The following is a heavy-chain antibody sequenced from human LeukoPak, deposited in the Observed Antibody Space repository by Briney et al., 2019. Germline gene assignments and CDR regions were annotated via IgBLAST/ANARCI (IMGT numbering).Heavy chain of an antibody. D-gene: IGHD5-18*01. CDR2: INHSGST. CDR3: ARQALGDTAMVYEDGHFDY. V-gene: IGHV4-34*01. CDR1: GGSFSGYY. J-gene: IGHJ4*02. Sequence: KPSETLSLTCAVYGGSFSGYYWSWIRQPPGKGLEWIGEINHSGSTNYNPSLKSRVTISVDTSKNQFSLKLSSVTAADTAVYYCARQALGDTAMVYEDGHFDYWGQGTLVTVSS.